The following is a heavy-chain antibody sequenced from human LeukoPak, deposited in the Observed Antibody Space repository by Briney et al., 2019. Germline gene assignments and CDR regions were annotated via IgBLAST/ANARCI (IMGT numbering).Heavy chain of an antibody. CDR2: INIDGSTT. J-gene: IGHJ6*03. V-gene: IGHV3-74*01. CDR1: EFTFSRYW. CDR3: AKDAGGYYYYYMGV. Sequence: QTGGSLRLSCVDSEFTFSRYWMHWVRQAPGGGLVWVSRINIDGSTTNYADSVKGRFTISRDNAKNSLYLQMNSLRPEDTALYYCAKDAGGYYYYYMGVWGKGTTVTISS.